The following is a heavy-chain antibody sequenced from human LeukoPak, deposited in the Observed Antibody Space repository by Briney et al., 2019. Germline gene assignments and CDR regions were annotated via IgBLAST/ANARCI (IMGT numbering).Heavy chain of an antibody. D-gene: IGHD3-9*01. CDR2: IYPGDSDT. J-gene: IGHJ6*02. CDR3: ARQSIDYDILTGYPYYYYYYGMDV. V-gene: IGHV5-51*01. CDR1: GYSFTNYW. Sequence: GESLKISCKGSGYSFTNYWIGWVRQMPGKGLEWMGIIYPGDSDTRYSPSFQGQVTISADKSISTAYLQWSSLKASDTAMYYCARQSIDYDILTGYPYYYYYYGMDVWGQGTTVTVSS.